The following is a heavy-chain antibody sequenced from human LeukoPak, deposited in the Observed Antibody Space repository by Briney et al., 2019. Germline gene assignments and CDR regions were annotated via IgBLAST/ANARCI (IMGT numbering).Heavy chain of an antibody. CDR2: IYYSGST. CDR3: ARDQPDYYDSSGYRSGGSADY. D-gene: IGHD3-22*01. Sequence: WETLSLTCTVSGVSISSSSYYWGWLRPPPGKGLEWIGSIYYSGSTYYNPLLHSRVPLSVDTSNNQFSLKLSPVTAADTAVYYCARDQPDYYDSSGYRSGGSADYWGQGTLATVSS. J-gene: IGHJ4*02. CDR1: GVSISSSSYY. V-gene: IGHV4-39*07.